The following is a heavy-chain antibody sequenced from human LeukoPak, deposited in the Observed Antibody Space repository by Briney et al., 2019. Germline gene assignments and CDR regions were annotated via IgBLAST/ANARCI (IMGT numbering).Heavy chain of an antibody. Sequence: GASVKVSCKASGYTFTSYAMHWVRQAPGQRLEWMGWINAGNGNTKYSQKFQGRVTITRDTSASTAYMELSSLRSEDTAVYYCARALPIVGATTGYFDYWGQGTLVTVSS. CDR3: ARALPIVGATTGYFDY. CDR1: GYTFTSYA. V-gene: IGHV1-3*01. CDR2: INAGNGNT. J-gene: IGHJ4*02. D-gene: IGHD1-26*01.